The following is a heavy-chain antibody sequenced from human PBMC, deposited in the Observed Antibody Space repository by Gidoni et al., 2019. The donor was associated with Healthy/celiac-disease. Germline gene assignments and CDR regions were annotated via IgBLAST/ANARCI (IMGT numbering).Heavy chain of an antibody. Sequence: EVQLLESGGGLVQPGGSLRLSCAASGFTFSRYAMSWVRQAPGKGLEWVSAISGSGGSTYYADSVKGRFTISRDNSKNTLYLQMNSLRAEDTAVYYCAKAPTTMVRGVNNWFDPWGQGTLVTVSS. CDR2: ISGSGGST. D-gene: IGHD3-10*01. CDR3: AKAPTTMVRGVNNWFDP. J-gene: IGHJ5*02. CDR1: GFTFSRYA. V-gene: IGHV3-23*01.